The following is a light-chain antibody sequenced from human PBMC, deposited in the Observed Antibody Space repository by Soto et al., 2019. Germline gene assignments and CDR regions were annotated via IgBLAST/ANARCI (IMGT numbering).Light chain of an antibody. CDR1: QSVSSN. V-gene: IGKV3-15*01. CDR3: QQYNNWPRT. J-gene: IGKJ1*01. CDR2: GAS. Sequence: EIVMTQSPATLSVSPGGGAALSCRASQSVSSNLAWYQQKPGQAPRLLIYGASTSATGIPGRFSGSGSGTEFTLTISSLQSEDFAVYYWQQYNNWPRTFGQGTKVEIK.